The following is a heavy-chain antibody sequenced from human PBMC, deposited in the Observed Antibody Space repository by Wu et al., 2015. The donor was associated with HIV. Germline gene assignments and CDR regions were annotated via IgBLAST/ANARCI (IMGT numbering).Heavy chain of an antibody. J-gene: IGHJ1*01. D-gene: IGHD2-2*01. CDR1: GGTFSSYA. Sequence: QVQLVQSGAEVKKPGSSVKVSCKASGGTFSSYAISWVRQAPGQGLEWMGGIIPIFGTANYAQKFQGRVTITADESTSTAYMELSSLRSEDTAVYYCARYCSSTSCKKTALVYFQHWGQGTLVTVSS. CDR3: ARYCSSTSCKKTALVYFQH. V-gene: IGHV1-69*12. CDR2: IIPIFGTA.